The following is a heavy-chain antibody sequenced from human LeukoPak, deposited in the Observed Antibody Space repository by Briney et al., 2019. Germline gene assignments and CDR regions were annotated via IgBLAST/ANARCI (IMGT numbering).Heavy chain of an antibody. Sequence: SETLSLTCTVSGGSISNYYWSWIRQPPGKGLEWIGYIYYSGSTNYNPSLESRVTISVDTSKNQFSLKLDSVAAADTAVYYCARGRSGSYHSPFDYWGQGTLVTVSS. CDR2: IYYSGST. CDR3: ARGRSGSYHSPFDY. V-gene: IGHV4-59*13. D-gene: IGHD1-26*01. J-gene: IGHJ4*02. CDR1: GGSISNYY.